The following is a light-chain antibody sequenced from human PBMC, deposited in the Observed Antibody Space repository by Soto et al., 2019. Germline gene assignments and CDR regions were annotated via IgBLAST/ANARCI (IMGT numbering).Light chain of an antibody. CDR1: SSNIGAGYD. Sequence: QAVVTQPPSVSGAPGQRVTISCTGSSSNIGAGYDVHWYQQLPGTAPKLLIYDDSNRPSGVPDRFSGSKSGTSASLAITGFQAEDEADYYCQSYDSSLSGSVFGGGTQLTVL. J-gene: IGLJ2*01. CDR2: DDS. V-gene: IGLV1-40*01. CDR3: QSYDSSLSGSV.